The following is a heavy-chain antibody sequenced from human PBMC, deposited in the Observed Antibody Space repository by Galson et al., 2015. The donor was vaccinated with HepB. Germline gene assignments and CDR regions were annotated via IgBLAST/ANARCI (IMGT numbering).Heavy chain of an antibody. CDR3: ARSYYDSSGYYYYYYGMDV. V-gene: IGHV3-48*02. D-gene: IGHD3-22*01. J-gene: IGHJ6*02. CDR2: ISSSSSTI. Sequence: SLRLSCAASGFTFSSYSMNWVRQAPGKGLEWVSYISSSSSTIYYADSVKGRFTISRDNAKNSLYLQMNSLRDEDTAVYYCARSYYDSSGYYYYYYGMDVWGQGTTVTVSS. CDR1: GFTFSSYS.